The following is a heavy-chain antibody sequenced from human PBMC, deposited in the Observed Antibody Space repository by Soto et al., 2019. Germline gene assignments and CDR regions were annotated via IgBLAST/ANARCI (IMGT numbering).Heavy chain of an antibody. CDR1: GYTFTGYY. D-gene: IGHD2-2*01. J-gene: IGHJ6*02. CDR2: INPNSGGT. CDR3: ARDYCSSTCCYFYYYYGMDG. V-gene: IGHV1-2*02. Sequence: DSVQVSCEASGYTFTGYYMHWVRQAPGQGLEWMGWINPNSGGTNYAQKFQGRVTMTRDTSISTAYMELSRLRSDDTAVYYWARDYCSSTCCYFYYYYGMDGWGQGTTVTVSS.